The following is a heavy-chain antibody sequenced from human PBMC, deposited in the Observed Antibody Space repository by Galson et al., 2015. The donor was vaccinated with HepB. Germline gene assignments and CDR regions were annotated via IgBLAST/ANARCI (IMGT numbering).Heavy chain of an antibody. CDR1: GFTFSSYA. CDR3: AKTEGSGWYFY. D-gene: IGHD6-19*01. Sequence: SLRLSCAASGFTFSSYAMSWVRQAPGKGLEWVSTISGSGDSTYYADSVKGRFTNSRDNSKNTVYLQMDSLRAEDTAVYYCAKTEGSGWYFYWGQGTLVTVSS. CDR2: ISGSGDST. V-gene: IGHV3-23*01. J-gene: IGHJ4*02.